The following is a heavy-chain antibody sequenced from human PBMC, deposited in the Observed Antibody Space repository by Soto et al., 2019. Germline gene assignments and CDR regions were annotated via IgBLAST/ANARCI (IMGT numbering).Heavy chain of an antibody. V-gene: IGHV4-4*01. CDR1: GVSLTSGNW. CDR3: ARLVYDTRLNYMYFDL. D-gene: IGHD3-10*01. J-gene: IGHJ4*02. CDR2: IFHDGTA. Sequence: LSLTCAVSGVSLTSGNWWTWVRQSPQRGLEYIGEIFHDGTANYYPSFERRVAMSVDTSRNQFSLKLTSATAADTAVYFCARLVYDTRLNYMYFDLWGPGTLVTVSS.